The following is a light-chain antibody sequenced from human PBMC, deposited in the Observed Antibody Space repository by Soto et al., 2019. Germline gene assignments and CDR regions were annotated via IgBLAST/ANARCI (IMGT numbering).Light chain of an antibody. V-gene: IGKV3-11*01. Sequence: ELVLTQSPVTLSLSPVERATLSCRARQSVRTYLAWYQVKPGQAPRLLIYDASRRASGVPAMFSGSGSGTDYTSTISSRQPDDFANYYCQQYNSYSQWKFGQGTKVAIK. CDR1: QSVRTY. CDR3: QQYNSYSQWK. CDR2: DAS. J-gene: IGKJ1*01.